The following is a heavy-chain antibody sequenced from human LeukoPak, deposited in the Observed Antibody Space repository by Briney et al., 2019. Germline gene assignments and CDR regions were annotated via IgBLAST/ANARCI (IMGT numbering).Heavy chain of an antibody. CDR2: IYYSGST. V-gene: IGHV4-39*01. J-gene: IGHJ4*02. Sequence: SETLPLTCTVSGGSVSSSRYYWGWIRQPPGKGLEWIGSIYYSGSTYYNPSLKSRVTISVDTSKNQFSLRLTSVTAADTAVYYCAKHLYYYDGSGYKTPFDYWGQGTLVTVSS. CDR1: GGSVSSSRYY. D-gene: IGHD3-22*01. CDR3: AKHLYYYDGSGYKTPFDY.